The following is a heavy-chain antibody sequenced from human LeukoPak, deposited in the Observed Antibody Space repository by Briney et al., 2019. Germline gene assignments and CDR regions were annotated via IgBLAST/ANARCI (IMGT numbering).Heavy chain of an antibody. CDR2: IDTDGSST. J-gene: IGHJ4*02. V-gene: IGHV3-74*01. D-gene: IGHD3-10*01. Sequence: GGSLRLSCAASGFTFSTYWMHWVRQAPGKGLVWVSRIDTDGSSTTYADSVKGRFTISRDNAKNTLYLQMNSLRAEDTAVYYCARVGGSSDFDYWGQGTLVTVSS. CDR3: ARVGGSSDFDY. CDR1: GFTFSTYW.